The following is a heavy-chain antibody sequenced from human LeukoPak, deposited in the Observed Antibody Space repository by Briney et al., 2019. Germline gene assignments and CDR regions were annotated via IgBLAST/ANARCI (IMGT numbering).Heavy chain of an antibody. D-gene: IGHD2-2*02. CDR1: GYTFTGYY. CDR2: INTNTGNP. J-gene: IGHJ4*02. CDR3: ARPGYCSSTSCYTVGNY. Sequence: ASVKVSCKASGYTFTGYYMHWVRQAPGQGLEWMGWINTNTGNPTYAQGFTGRFVFSLDTSVSTAYLQISGLKAEDTAVYYCARPGYCSSTSCYTVGNYWGQGTLVTVSS. V-gene: IGHV7-4-1*02.